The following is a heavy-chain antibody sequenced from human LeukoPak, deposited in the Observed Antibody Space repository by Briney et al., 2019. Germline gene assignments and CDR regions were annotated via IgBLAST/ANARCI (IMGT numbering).Heavy chain of an antibody. D-gene: IGHD3-9*01. CDR1: GGSISSYY. Sequence: SETLSLTCTVSGGSISSYYWSWIRQPPGKRLEWIGYIYYSGSTNYNPSLKSRVTISVDTSKNQFSLKLSSVTAVDTAVYYCARGLVTLNYYYYGMDVWGQGTTVTVSS. CDR3: ARGLVTLNYYYYGMDV. CDR2: IYYSGST. V-gene: IGHV4-59*01. J-gene: IGHJ6*02.